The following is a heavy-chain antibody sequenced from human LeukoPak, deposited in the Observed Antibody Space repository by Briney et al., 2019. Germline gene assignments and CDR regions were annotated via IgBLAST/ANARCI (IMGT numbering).Heavy chain of an antibody. CDR2: IKEDGSQK. CDR3: ARDTGYFKFDY. J-gene: IGHJ4*02. Sequence: GGSLRLSCAGSGFTFSNYWMIWVRQAPGKGLEWVANIKEDGSQKYYVDSVKGRFTISRDNAKNSLYLLMNSLRAEDTAVYYCARDTGYFKFDYWGQGTLVTVSS. V-gene: IGHV3-7*01. CDR1: GFTFSNYW. D-gene: IGHD3-9*01.